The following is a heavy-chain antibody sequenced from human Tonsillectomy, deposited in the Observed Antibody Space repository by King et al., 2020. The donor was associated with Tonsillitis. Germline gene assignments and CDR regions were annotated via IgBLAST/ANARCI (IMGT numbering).Heavy chain of an antibody. D-gene: IGHD3-10*01. CDR1: GFIFSTYW. CDR3: ARDLRGANY. Sequence: VQLVESGGGLVQPGGSLRLSFAASGFIFSTYWIHWVGQAPGKGLVWILSINPGGRDTNYADSVKGRFTISRDNAKNAVYVQMNSLRVEDTALYYCARDLRGANYWGQGTLVTVSS. CDR2: INPGGRDT. J-gene: IGHJ4*02. V-gene: IGHV3-74*01.